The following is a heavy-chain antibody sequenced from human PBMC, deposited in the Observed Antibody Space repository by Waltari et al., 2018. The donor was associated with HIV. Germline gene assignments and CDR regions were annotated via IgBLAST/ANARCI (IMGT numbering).Heavy chain of an antibody. V-gene: IGHV4-31*03. D-gene: IGHD4-17*01. CDR3: ASNLGDYVSAEYFQH. CDR1: GCSISSDGYY. CDR2: IFYSGST. J-gene: IGHJ1*01. Sequence: QVQLQESGPGLVKTSETLSLTCSVSGCSISSDGYYWSWIRPHPGKGLEWVGYIFYSGSTYYKPSLKSRVTISVDTSKNQFSLKVNSVTAADTAVYYCASNLGDYVSAEYFQHWGQGTLVTVSS.